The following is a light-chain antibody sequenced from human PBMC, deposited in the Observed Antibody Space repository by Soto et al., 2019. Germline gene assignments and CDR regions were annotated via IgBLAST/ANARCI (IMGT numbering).Light chain of an antibody. J-gene: IGKJ5*01. CDR1: QSVSSY. V-gene: IGKV3-11*01. Sequence: IVLTQSPATLSLWPGETAILSCRASQSVSSYLSWYQQKPGQAPRLLIYDASSRGPGVPARFNGSGSGTEFTLAISSLEPEDFARYYGQQHSSWITFGQGTRLKIE. CDR3: QQHSSWIT. CDR2: DAS.